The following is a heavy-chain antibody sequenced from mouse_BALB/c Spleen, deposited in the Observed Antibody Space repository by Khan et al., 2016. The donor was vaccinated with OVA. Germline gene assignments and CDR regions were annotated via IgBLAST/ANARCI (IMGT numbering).Heavy chain of an antibody. J-gene: IGHJ2*01. CDR3: TRDRIDY. Sequence: QVQLQQSGAELAKPGASVKMSCKASGYTFTTYWMHWVKQRPGQGLEWIGYINPTSGYTDYNEKFTDRAILSADKSSSTAYMQLSSLTSEDSAVYYCTRDRIDYWGQGTTLTVAS. CDR1: GYTFTTYW. V-gene: IGHV1-7*01. CDR2: INPTSGYT.